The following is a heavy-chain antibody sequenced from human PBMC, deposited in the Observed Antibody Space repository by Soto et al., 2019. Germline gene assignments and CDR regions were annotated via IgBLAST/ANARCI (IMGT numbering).Heavy chain of an antibody. V-gene: IGHV3-48*03. D-gene: IGHD6-13*01. CDR3: ARGSWATNPADYYYYGMDV. CDR2: ISSSGSTI. CDR1: GFTFSSYE. J-gene: IGHJ6*02. Sequence: EVQLVESGGGLVQPGGSLRLSCAASGFTFSSYEMNWVRQAPGKGLEWVSYISSSGSTIYYADSVKGRFTISRDNAKNSLYLQMNSLRAEDTAVYYCARGSWATNPADYYYYGMDVWGQGTTVTVSS.